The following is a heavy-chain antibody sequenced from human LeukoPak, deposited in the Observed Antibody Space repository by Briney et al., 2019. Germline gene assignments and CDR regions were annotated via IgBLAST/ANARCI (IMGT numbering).Heavy chain of an antibody. CDR2: ISSSSSTI. D-gene: IGHD4-23*01. V-gene: IGHV3-48*02. J-gene: IGHJ4*02. CDR3: LIGNYGGYSPFDY. CDR1: GFTFSSYS. Sequence: PGGSLRLSCAASGFTFSSYSMNWVRQAPGKGLEWVSYISSSSSTIYYADSVKGRFTISRDNAKNSLYLQMNSLRDEDTAVYYCLIGNYGGYSPFDYWGQGTLVTVSS.